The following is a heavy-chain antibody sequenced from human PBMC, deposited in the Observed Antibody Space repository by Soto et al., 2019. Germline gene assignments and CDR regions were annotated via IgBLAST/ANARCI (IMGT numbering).Heavy chain of an antibody. V-gene: IGHV3-11*06. D-gene: IGHD3-10*01. CDR3: ARDSGTNWFDT. Sequence: PGGSLRLSCAASGFTFSDYYMNWIRQAPGKGLEWVSYISSSSSHTTYADSVKGRFTISRDNAKNSLYLQMNNLGAEDTAVYYCARDSGTNWFDTWGQGTLVTVSS. J-gene: IGHJ5*02. CDR1: GFTFSDYY. CDR2: ISSSSSHT.